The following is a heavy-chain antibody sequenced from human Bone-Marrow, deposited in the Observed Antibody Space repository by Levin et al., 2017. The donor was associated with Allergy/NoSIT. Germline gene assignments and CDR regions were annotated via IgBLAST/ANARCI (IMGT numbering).Heavy chain of an antibody. CDR1: GGSISSSSYY. V-gene: IGHV4-39*01. CDR3: ARSLLTVTNYYYYGMDV. Sequence: SETLSLTCIVTGGSISSSSYYWGWIRQPPRKGLEWIGSIYYSGSTYYNPSLKSRVTISVDTSKNQFSLKLSSVTAADTAVYYCARSLLTVTNYYYYGMDVWGQGTTVTVSS. CDR2: IYYSGST. J-gene: IGHJ6*02. D-gene: IGHD4-11*01.